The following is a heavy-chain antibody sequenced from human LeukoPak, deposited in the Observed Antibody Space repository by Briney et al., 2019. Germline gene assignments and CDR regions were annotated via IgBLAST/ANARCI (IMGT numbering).Heavy chain of an antibody. V-gene: IGHV4-59*01. D-gene: IGHD2-2*01. CDR3: ARVVGGYCSSTSCWFDP. CDR1: GGSISSYY. Sequence: PSETLSLTCTVSGGSISSYYWSWIRQPPGKGLEWIGYIYYSGSTNYNPSLKSRVTISVDTSKNQFSLKLSSVTAAGTAVYYCARVVGGYCSSTSCWFDPWDQGTLVTVSS. J-gene: IGHJ5*02. CDR2: IYYSGST.